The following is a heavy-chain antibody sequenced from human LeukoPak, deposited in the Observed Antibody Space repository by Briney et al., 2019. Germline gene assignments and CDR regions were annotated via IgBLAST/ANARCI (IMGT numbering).Heavy chain of an antibody. V-gene: IGHV4-34*01. Sequence: PSETLSLTCAVYGGSLSGNYWSLIRQTPGRGREWIGESSPTGDITRYNPSLKGRATISVVPSKHQFSLKLPSVTAAGTGVYYCARVPDFIARPCDSWGPGTLVTL. CDR3: ARVPDFIARPCDS. J-gene: IGHJ4*02. CDR1: GGSLSGNY. CDR2: SSPTGDIT. D-gene: IGHD2-21*01.